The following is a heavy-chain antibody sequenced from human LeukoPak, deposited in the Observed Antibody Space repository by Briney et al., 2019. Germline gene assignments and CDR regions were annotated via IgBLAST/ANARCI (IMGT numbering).Heavy chain of an antibody. CDR2: INPNSGGT. CDR3: ARDNSSGWGYFDY. V-gene: IGHV1-2*02. Sequence: ASVKVSCKASGYTFTGYYVHWVRQAPGQGLEWMGWINPNSGGTNYAQKFQGRVTMTRDTSISTAYMELSRLRSDDTAVYYCARDNSSGWGYFDYWGQGTLVTVSS. J-gene: IGHJ4*02. CDR1: GYTFTGYY. D-gene: IGHD6-19*01.